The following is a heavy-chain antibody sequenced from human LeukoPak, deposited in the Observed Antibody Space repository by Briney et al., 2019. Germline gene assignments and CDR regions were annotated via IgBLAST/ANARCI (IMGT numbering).Heavy chain of an antibody. CDR1: GYTLTELS. J-gene: IGHJ4*02. D-gene: IGHD6-13*01. CDR3: ARQGSSWFDY. Sequence: ASVKVSCKVSGYTLTELSMHWVRQAPGKGLEWMGGFDPEDGETIYAQKFQGRVTMTRDTSTSTVYMELSSLRSEDTAVYYCARQGSSWFDYWGQGTLVTVSS. V-gene: IGHV1-24*01. CDR2: FDPEDGET.